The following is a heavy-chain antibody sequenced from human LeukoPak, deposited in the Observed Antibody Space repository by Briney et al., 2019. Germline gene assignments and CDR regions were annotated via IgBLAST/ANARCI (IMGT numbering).Heavy chain of an antibody. J-gene: IGHJ5*02. CDR1: GGSMSSGSYY. D-gene: IGHD3-10*01. V-gene: IGHV4-39*01. Sequence: SGTLSLTCTVSGGSMSSGSYYWGWIRQPPGKGLEWIGSIFYSGTTYYNPSLKSRVTISVDTSKNQFSLKVSSVTAADTAVYYCATPSVVRGNDQKNWFDPWGQGTLVTVSS. CDR2: IFYSGTT. CDR3: ATPSVVRGNDQKNWFDP.